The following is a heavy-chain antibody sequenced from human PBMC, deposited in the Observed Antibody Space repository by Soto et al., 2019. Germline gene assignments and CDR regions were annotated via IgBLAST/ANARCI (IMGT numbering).Heavy chain of an antibody. CDR2: IFYSGNT. CDR1: GGSISSSSSY. Sequence: SETLSLTCTVSGGSISSSSSYWGWIRHPPGKGLEWIGSIFYSGNTYYNPPLKSRVTISVDTSKNQFSLRLSSVTAADTAVYYCARLPRGSYFDYWGQGTLVTVS. J-gene: IGHJ4*02. D-gene: IGHD1-26*01. V-gene: IGHV4-39*01. CDR3: ARLPRGSYFDY.